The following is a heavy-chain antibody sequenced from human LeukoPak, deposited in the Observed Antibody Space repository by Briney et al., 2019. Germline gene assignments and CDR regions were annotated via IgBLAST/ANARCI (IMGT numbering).Heavy chain of an antibody. CDR2: IYPGDSDT. CDR3: ARVYYYDSSGYYFTFDY. Sequence: GESLKISCEGSGYSFTSYWIGWVRQMPGKGLEWMGIIYPGDSDTRYSTSFQGQVTISADKSISTAYLQWSSLKASDPAMYYCARVYYYDSSGYYFTFDYWGQGTLVTVSS. D-gene: IGHD3-22*01. CDR1: GYSFTSYW. J-gene: IGHJ4*02. V-gene: IGHV5-51*01.